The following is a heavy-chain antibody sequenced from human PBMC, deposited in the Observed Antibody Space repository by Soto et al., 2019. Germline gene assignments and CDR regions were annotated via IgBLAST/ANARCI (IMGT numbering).Heavy chain of an antibody. CDR1: GGSISSFY. Sequence: PSETLSLTCTVSGGSISSFYWSWIRQPPGKGLEWIGYIYDSGSTNYNPSLKSRVTISVDTSKNQFSLKLNSVTAADTAVYYCARIFYGPPDYWGQGTLVTVAS. CDR3: ARIFYGPPDY. D-gene: IGHD4-17*01. J-gene: IGHJ4*02. CDR2: IYDSGST. V-gene: IGHV4-59*01.